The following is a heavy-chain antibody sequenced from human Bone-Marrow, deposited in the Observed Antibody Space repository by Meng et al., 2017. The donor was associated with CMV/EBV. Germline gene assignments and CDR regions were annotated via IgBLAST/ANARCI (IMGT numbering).Heavy chain of an antibody. J-gene: IGHJ6*02. CDR2: INSDGSST. Sequence: LSLTCAASGFTFSSYWMHWVRQAPGKGLVWVSRINSDGSSTSYADSVKGRFTISRDNAKNTLYLQMNSLRAEDTAVYYCAREMDFWSGKPYYGMDVWGQGTTVTVSS. CDR3: AREMDFWSGKPYYGMDV. CDR1: GFTFSSYW. D-gene: IGHD3-3*01. V-gene: IGHV3-74*01.